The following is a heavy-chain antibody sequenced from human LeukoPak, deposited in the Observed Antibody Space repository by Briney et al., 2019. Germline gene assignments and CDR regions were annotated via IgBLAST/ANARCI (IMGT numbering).Heavy chain of an antibody. D-gene: IGHD3-10*01. V-gene: IGHV4-39*01. CDR2: IYYSGST. Sequence: PSETLSLTCTVSGGSISSYYWGWIRQPPGKGLEWTGSIYYSGSTYYNPSLKSRVTISVDTSKNQFSLKLSSVTAADTAVYYCARLSAVLHMDVWGKGTTVTISS. J-gene: IGHJ6*03. CDR3: ARLSAVLHMDV. CDR1: GGSISSYY.